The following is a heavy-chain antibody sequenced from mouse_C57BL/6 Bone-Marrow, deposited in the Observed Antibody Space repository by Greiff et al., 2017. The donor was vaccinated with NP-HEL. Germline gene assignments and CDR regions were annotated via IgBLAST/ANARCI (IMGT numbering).Heavy chain of an antibody. Sequence: VQLQQSGAELVRPGASVTLSCKASGYTFTDYEMHWVKQTPVHGLEWIGAIDPETGGTAYNQKFKGKAILTADKSSSTAYMELRSLTSEDSAVYYCTRRDGYYFWGQGTLVTVSA. V-gene: IGHV1-15*01. CDR3: TRRDGYYF. J-gene: IGHJ3*01. CDR2: IDPETGGT. D-gene: IGHD2-3*01. CDR1: GYTFTDYE.